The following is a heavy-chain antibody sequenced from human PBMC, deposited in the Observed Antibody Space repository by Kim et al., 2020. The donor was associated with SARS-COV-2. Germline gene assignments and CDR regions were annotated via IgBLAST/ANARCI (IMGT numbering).Heavy chain of an antibody. J-gene: IGHJ4*02. D-gene: IGHD3-22*01. V-gene: IGHV1-69*13. CDR1: GGTFSSYA. Sequence: SVKVSCKASGGTFSSYAISWVRQAPGQGLEWMGGIIPIFGTANYAQKFQGRVTITADESTSTAYMELSSLRSEDTAVYYCARDLGYDSSGYYGCLVYWGQGTLVTVSS. CDR3: ARDLGYDSSGYYGCLVY. CDR2: IIPIFGTA.